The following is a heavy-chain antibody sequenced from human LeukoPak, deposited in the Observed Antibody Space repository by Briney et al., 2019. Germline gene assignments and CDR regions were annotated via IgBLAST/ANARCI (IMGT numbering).Heavy chain of an antibody. Sequence: SETLSLTCTVSGGSISSYYWSWIRQPPGKGLEWIGYIYFSGSTNYNPSLKSRVTISVDTSRNQFSLQLSSVTAADTAVYYCARHHCIGGNCYGLGAYWGQGTLVTVSS. D-gene: IGHD2-15*01. CDR2: IYFSGST. J-gene: IGHJ4*02. CDR1: GGSISSYY. V-gene: IGHV4-59*01. CDR3: ARHHCIGGNCYGLGAY.